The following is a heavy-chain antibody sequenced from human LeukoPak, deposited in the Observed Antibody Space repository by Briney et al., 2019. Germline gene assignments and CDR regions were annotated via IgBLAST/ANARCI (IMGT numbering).Heavy chain of an antibody. D-gene: IGHD4-23*01. CDR3: AKQTTVVTL. Sequence: SETLSLTCAVSGGSISSGGYSWSWIRQPPGKGLEWIGYIYYSGSTYYNPSLKSRVTISVDTSKNQFSLKLSSVTAADTAVYYCAKQTTVVTLWGQGTMVTVSS. CDR1: GGSISSGGYS. CDR2: IYYSGST. V-gene: IGHV4-31*11. J-gene: IGHJ3*01.